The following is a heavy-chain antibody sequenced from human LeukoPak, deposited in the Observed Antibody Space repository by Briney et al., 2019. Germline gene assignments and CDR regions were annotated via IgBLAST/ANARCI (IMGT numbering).Heavy chain of an antibody. D-gene: IGHD2-21*02. CDR2: IRDSGTT. V-gene: IGHV3-48*01. J-gene: IGHJ4*02. CDR1: GFTFSSYG. Sequence: QSGGSLRLSCAASGFTFSSYGMHWVRQAPGKGLEWISHIRDSGTTDYADSVKGRFTISRDNAKNSLYLQLSSLRAEDTAVYYCARDHDFAFDNWGQGTLVTVSS. CDR3: ARDHDFAFDN.